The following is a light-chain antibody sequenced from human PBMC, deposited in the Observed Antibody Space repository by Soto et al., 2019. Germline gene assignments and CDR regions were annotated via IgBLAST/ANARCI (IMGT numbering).Light chain of an antibody. J-gene: IGKJ4*01. CDR2: GAS. V-gene: IGKV3D-15*01. Sequence: EPEMTQSPATLSVSPGERATLSCRASQNVGRNLAWYQQKPGQAPRLLIYGASTRATGIPVRFSGSGSGTEFILTISSLQSEDFAVYYCQQYNGWPLFGGGTKVEIK. CDR3: QQYNGWPL. CDR1: QNVGRN.